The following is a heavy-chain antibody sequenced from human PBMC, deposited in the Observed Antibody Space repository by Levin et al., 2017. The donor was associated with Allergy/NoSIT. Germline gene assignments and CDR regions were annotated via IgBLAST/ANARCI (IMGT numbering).Heavy chain of an antibody. CDR1: GFTFSNHW. J-gene: IGHJ4*02. V-gene: IGHV5-51*01. CDR3: ARQGTGNYDFWSGFYHAPFDF. CDR2: IYPHDSET. Sequence: GESLKISCEGSGFTFSNHWIGWVRQMPGKGLEWMGLIYPHDSETKYSASFQGQITISVDKSITTAYLQWSSLKASDTGTYYCARQGTGNYDFWSGFYHAPFDFWGQGTVVTVSS. D-gene: IGHD3-3*01.